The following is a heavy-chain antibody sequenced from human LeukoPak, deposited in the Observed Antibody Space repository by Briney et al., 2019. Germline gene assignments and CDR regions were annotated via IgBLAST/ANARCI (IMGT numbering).Heavy chain of an antibody. D-gene: IGHD5-18*01. Sequence: SETLSLTCTVSGGSIRSGSYYWSWIRQPAGKGLEWIGHIYTRGTTNYNPSVKSRVTVSLDTSKNQISLNLSSVTAADTAIYYCARVYTVMGATTVDHYHYYMDVWGKGTTVTVSS. CDR1: GGSIRSGSYY. CDR2: IYTRGTT. V-gene: IGHV4-61*09. J-gene: IGHJ6*03. CDR3: ARVYTVMGATTVDHYHYYMDV.